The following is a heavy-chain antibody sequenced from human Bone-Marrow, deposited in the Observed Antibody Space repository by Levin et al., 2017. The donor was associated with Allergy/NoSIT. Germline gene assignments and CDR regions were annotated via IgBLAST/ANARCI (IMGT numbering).Heavy chain of an antibody. V-gene: IGHV3-23*01. D-gene: IGHD3-22*01. CDR2: ISGSGGNT. Sequence: GGSLRLSCAASGFIFRNYAMNWVRQAPGKGLEWVSQISGSGGNTHYADSVKVRFTISRDNSKNTLYLQMNSLRVEDTAVYYCAGYDTSAYHSPFDYWGQGTLVTVSS. J-gene: IGHJ4*02. CDR1: GFIFRNYA. CDR3: AGYDTSAYHSPFDY.